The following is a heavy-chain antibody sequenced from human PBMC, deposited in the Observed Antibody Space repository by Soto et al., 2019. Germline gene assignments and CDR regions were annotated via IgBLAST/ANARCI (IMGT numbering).Heavy chain of an antibody. V-gene: IGHV1-46*01. J-gene: IGHJ3*02. CDR2: INPSGSSP. D-gene: IGHD1-26*01. Sequence: GVSVKVSCKASGYAFTSHYMHWVRHAPGQGPEWMGIINPSGSSPSYAQKFQGRLTLTSDTSTSTVYMELNSLTSDDTAVYYCARDPISGSPLKGAFDIWGQGTLVTVSS. CDR3: ARDPISGSPLKGAFDI. CDR1: GYAFTSHY.